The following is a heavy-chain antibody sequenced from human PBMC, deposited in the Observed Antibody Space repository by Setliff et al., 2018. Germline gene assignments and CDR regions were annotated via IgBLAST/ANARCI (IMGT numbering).Heavy chain of an antibody. V-gene: IGHV1-69*05. CDR1: GGTFSSYG. Sequence: GASVKVSCKASGGTFSSYGISWVRQAPGQGLEWMGGTIPIFGTTDYAQKFRGRVTIITDESTSTAFMQLSSLRSDGTAVYYCVREGVDSRSSTDYRYYMDVWGKGTTVTVSS. CDR2: TIPIFGTT. CDR3: VREGVDSRSSTDYRYYMDV. D-gene: IGHD3-22*01. J-gene: IGHJ6*03.